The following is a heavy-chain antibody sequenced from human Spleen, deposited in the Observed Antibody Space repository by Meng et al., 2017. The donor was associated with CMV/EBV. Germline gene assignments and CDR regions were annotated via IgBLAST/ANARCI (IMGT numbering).Heavy chain of an antibody. CDR3: ARDKGGYSGSYYSTLYFDY. V-gene: IGHV3-53*05. D-gene: IGHD1-26*01. Sequence: TVSSNYMSWVRQAPGKGLEWVSVIYSGGSTYYADSVKGRFTISRDNSKNTLYLQMNSLRAEDTAVYYCARDKGGYSGSYYSTLYFDYWGQGTLVTVSS. CDR1: TVSSNY. CDR2: IYSGGST. J-gene: IGHJ4*02.